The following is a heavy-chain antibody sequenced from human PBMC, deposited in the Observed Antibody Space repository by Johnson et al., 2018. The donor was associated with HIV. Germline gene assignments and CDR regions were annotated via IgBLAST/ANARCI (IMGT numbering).Heavy chain of an antibody. CDR3: ARVRRRGWYDNDAFDI. CDR1: GFTFSTYG. Sequence: QVQLVESGGGVVQPGGSLRLSCAASGFTFSTYGMQWVRQAAGKGLEWVAFIRYDGSNKYSADSVTGRFTISRDDSKNTLYLQMNSLIPEDTAVYYCARVRRRGWYDNDAFDIWGQGTMVTVSS. D-gene: IGHD6-19*01. J-gene: IGHJ3*02. CDR2: IRYDGSNK. V-gene: IGHV3-30*02.